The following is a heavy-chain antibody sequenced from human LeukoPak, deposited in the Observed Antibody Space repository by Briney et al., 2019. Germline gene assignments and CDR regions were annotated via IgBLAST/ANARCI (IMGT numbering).Heavy chain of an antibody. Sequence: PSETLSLTCAIYGESFNSHYWTWIRQAPGKGLEWIGEINRSGDAKYNPSLKSRVTISVDTAKNQFSLRLTSVTAADTAVYYCARVKGGRMTIFRVVPFHFDYWGQGTLVTVSS. CDR1: GESFNSHY. CDR2: INRSGDA. CDR3: ARVKGGRMTIFRVVPFHFDY. V-gene: IGHV4-34*01. J-gene: IGHJ4*02. D-gene: IGHD3-3*01.